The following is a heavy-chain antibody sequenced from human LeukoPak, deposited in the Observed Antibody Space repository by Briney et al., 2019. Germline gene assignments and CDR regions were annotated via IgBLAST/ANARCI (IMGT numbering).Heavy chain of an antibody. CDR3: ARDRGRYCSSTSCSVPY. CDR1: GGSISSGGYS. V-gene: IGHV4-30-2*01. J-gene: IGHJ4*02. D-gene: IGHD2-2*01. Sequence: SQTLSLTCAVSGGSISSGGYSWSWIRQPPGKGLEWIGYIYHSGSTYYNPSLKSRVTISVDRSKNQFSLKLSSVTAADTAVYYCARDRGRYCSSTSCSVPYWGQGTLVAVSS. CDR2: IYHSGST.